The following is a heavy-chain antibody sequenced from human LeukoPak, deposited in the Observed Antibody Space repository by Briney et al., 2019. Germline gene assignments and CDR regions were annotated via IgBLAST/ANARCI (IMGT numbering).Heavy chain of an antibody. J-gene: IGHJ4*02. CDR2: INHSGST. D-gene: IGHD5-12*01. V-gene: IGHV4-34*01. CDR3: ARDPGGYDDY. Sequence: PSETLSLTCAVYGGSFSGYYWSWIRQPPGKGLEWIGEINHSGSTNYNPSLKSRVTISVDTSKNQFSLKLSSVTAADTAVYYCARDPGGYDDYWGQGTLVTVSS. CDR1: GGSFSGYY.